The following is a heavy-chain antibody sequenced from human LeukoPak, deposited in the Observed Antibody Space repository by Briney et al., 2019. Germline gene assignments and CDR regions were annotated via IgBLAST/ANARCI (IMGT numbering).Heavy chain of an antibody. D-gene: IGHD2-15*01. V-gene: IGHV1-69*04. J-gene: IGHJ4*02. Sequence: PSVKLSCKASGGTFSSYAISWVRQAAGQGLEWMGRIIPIFGIANYAHKFQGRVTITADKSTSTAYLELSSLRSEDTAVYYCARGYVSGPEVGWGQGTLVTVSS. CDR3: ARGYVSGPEVG. CDR2: IIPIFGIA. CDR1: GGTFSSYA.